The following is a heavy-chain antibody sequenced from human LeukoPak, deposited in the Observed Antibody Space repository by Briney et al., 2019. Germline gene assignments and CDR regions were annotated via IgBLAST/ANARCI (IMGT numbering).Heavy chain of an antibody. CDR2: IYYSGST. D-gene: IGHD6-19*01. V-gene: IGHV4-61*08. CDR3: ARHGYSSAWYAGGLDY. Sequence: SETLSLTCTVSGGSISSGGYYWSWIRQHPGKGLEWIGYIYYSGSTNYNPSLKSRVTISVDTSKNQFSLMLSSVTAADTAVYYCARHGYSSAWYAGGLDYWGQGTLVTVSS. CDR1: GGSISSGGYY. J-gene: IGHJ4*02.